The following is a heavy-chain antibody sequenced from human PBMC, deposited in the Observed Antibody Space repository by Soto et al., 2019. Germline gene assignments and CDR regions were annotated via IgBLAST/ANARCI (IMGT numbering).Heavy chain of an antibody. CDR2: IYYSGST. V-gene: IGHV4-59*08. CDR1: GGSISSYY. D-gene: IGHD3-10*01. J-gene: IGHJ4*02. Sequence: QVQLQESGPGLVKPSETLSLTCTVSGGSISSYYWSWIRQPPGKGLEWIGYIYYSGSTNYNPSLKSLVTISVDTSKNQFSLKLSSVTAAGRAVYYGARRCGSGRDYWGQGTLVTVSS. CDR3: ARRCGSGRDY.